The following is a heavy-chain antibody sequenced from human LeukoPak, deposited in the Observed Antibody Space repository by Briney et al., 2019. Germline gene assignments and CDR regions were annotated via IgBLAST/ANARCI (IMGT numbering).Heavy chain of an antibody. CDR1: GYTFTSYG. Sequence: ASVSVSFTASGYTFTSYGISWVRQAPGQGLEWMGWISAYNGNTNYAQKLQGRVTMTTDTSTSTAYMELRSLRSDDTAVYYCARDPALGYTSGWYNWFDPWGQGTLVTVSS. J-gene: IGHJ5*02. D-gene: IGHD6-19*01. CDR2: ISAYNGNT. CDR3: ARDPALGYTSGWYNWFDP. V-gene: IGHV1-18*01.